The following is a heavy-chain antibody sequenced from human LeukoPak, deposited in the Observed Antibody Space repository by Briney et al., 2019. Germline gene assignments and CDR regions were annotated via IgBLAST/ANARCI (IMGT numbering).Heavy chain of an antibody. CDR1: GFTFSSYS. CDR2: ISSSSSTI. CDR3: ARATWIQLWLRTYYFDY. V-gene: IGHV3-48*01. Sequence: WGTLRLSCAASGFTFSSYSMNWVRQPPGKGLEWVSYISSSSSTIYYADTVKGRFTISRDNAKNSLYMQMNSLRAEDTAVYYCARATWIQLWLRTYYFDYWGQGTLVTVSS. D-gene: IGHD5-18*01. J-gene: IGHJ4*02.